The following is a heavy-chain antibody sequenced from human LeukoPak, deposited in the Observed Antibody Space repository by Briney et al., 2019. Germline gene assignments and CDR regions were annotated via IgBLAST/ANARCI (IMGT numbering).Heavy chain of an antibody. CDR3: ALMYYYDSSGYSELDP. J-gene: IGHJ5*02. V-gene: IGHV4-31*03. CDR1: GGSISSGGCY. D-gene: IGHD3-22*01. CDR2: IYYSGST. Sequence: SETLSLTCTVSGGSISSGGCYWSWIRQHPGKGLEWIGYIYYSGSTYYNPSLKSRVTISVDTSKNQFSLKLSSVTAADTAVYYCALMYYYDSSGYSELDPWGQGTLVTVSS.